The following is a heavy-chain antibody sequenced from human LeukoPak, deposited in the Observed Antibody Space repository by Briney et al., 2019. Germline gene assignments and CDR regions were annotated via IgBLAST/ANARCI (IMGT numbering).Heavy chain of an antibody. CDR2: IYYSGST. CDR1: GGSISSYY. J-gene: IGHJ3*02. V-gene: IGHV4-59*01. D-gene: IGHD1-26*01. CDR3: ARDGGSSGSPDAFDI. Sequence: SETLSLTCTVSGGSISSYYWSWIRQPPGKGLEWIGYIYYSGSTNYNPSLKSRVTISVDTSKNQFSLKLSSVTAADTAVYYCARDGGSSGSPDAFDIWGQGTMVTVSS.